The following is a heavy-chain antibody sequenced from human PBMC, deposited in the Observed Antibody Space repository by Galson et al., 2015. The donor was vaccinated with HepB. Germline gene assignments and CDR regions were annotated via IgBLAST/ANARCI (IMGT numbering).Heavy chain of an antibody. CDR1: GYTFTNYD. V-gene: IGHV1-8*01. D-gene: IGHD5-24*01. CDR2: MNPNSGNT. J-gene: IGHJ6*02. CDR3: ARSGVEMATINYYYYYGMDV. Sequence: SVKVSCKASGYTFTNYDINWVRQATGQGLEWMGWMNPNSGNTGYAQKFQGRVTMTRNTSISTAYMELSSLRSEDTAVYYCARSGVEMATINYYYYYGMDVWGQGTTVTISS.